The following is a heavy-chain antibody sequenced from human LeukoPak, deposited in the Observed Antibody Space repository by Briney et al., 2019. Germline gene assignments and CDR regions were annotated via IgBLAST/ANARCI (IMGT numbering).Heavy chain of an antibody. CDR2: INHSGST. CDR3: ARVPMVRGVIFDY. CDR1: GGSFSGYY. Sequence: SETLSLTCAVYGGSFSGYYWSWIRQPPGKGLEWIGEINHSGSTNYNPSLKSRVTISVDTSKNQFSLKLSSVTAADTAVHYCARVPMVRGVIFDYWGQGTLVTVSS. V-gene: IGHV4-34*01. D-gene: IGHD3-10*01. J-gene: IGHJ4*02.